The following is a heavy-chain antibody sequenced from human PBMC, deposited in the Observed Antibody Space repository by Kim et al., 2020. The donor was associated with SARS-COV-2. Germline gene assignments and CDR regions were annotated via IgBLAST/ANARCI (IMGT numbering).Heavy chain of an antibody. J-gene: IGHJ4*02. D-gene: IGHD6-19*01. CDR3: AKPPRGAVASSDY. V-gene: IGHV3-23*01. Sequence: YADYVKARFTISRDNTKSTLYLQMNSLRAEDTAVYYCAKPPRGAVASSDYWGQGTLVTVSS.